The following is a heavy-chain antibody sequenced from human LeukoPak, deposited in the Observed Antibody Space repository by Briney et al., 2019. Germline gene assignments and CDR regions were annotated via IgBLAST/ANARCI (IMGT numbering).Heavy chain of an antibody. CDR2: ITATSSST. Sequence: GGSLRLSCAASGFTFSSYGMSWVRQAPGKGLEWVSAITATSSSTHDADSVQGRFAISRDNSKNTLYLQMNSLRAEDTAVYYCAKDLEGYSSSPTGDYWGQGTLVTVSS. CDR1: GFTFSSYG. CDR3: AKDLEGYSSSPTGDY. V-gene: IGHV3-23*01. D-gene: IGHD6-13*01. J-gene: IGHJ4*02.